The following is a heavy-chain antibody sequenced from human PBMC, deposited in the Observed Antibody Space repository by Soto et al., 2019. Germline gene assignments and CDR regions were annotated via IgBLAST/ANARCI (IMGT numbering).Heavy chain of an antibody. J-gene: IGHJ4*02. D-gene: IGHD2-21*02. CDR3: ASKPCGGDCYSNY. V-gene: IGHV3-21*01. Sequence: GGSLRLSCAASGFTFSSYSMNWVRQAPGKGLEWVSSISSSSSYIYYADSVKGRFTISRDNAKNSLYLQMNSLRAEDTAVYYCASKPCGGDCYSNYWGQGTPVTVSS. CDR2: ISSSSSYI. CDR1: GFTFSSYS.